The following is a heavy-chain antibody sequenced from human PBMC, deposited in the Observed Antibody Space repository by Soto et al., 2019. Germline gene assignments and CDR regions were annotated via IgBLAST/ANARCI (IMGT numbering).Heavy chain of an antibody. CDR1: GYTFTTYD. CDR3: ASACLDYGNCGSLEY. D-gene: IGHD3-10*01. J-gene: IGHJ4*02. Sequence: QVQLVQSGAEVKKPGALVKVSCKASGYTFTTYDINWVRQSAGQGLGGTGGMNPYSGDTGYAQKFQGRVTMTRNTPMSPDYIELSSLRPEDTAVYYCASACLDYGNCGSLEYCGQGTLVIVSS. V-gene: IGHV1-8*02. CDR2: MNPYSGDT.